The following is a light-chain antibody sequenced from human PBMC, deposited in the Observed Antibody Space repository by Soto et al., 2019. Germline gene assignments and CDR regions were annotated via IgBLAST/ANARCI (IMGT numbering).Light chain of an antibody. V-gene: IGLV2-14*01. CDR3: QSYDSGVTGSV. Sequence: QSALTQPASVSGSPGQSITISCTGSSSDVGAYNYVSWYQQYPGKAPKLLIFEVSNRPSGVPDRFSGSRSGSSGSLAITGLQPEDEADYYCQSYDSGVTGSVFGTGTKLTVL. CDR2: EVS. CDR1: SSDVGAYNY. J-gene: IGLJ1*01.